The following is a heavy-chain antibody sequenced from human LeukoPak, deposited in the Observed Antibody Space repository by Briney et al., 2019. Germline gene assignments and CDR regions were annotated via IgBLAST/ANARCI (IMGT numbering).Heavy chain of an antibody. CDR2: ISNGGSI. CDR1: GFSISSYA. CDR3: ARDFSYGSGFDY. V-gene: IGHV3-64*01. Sequence: GESLRLSCAASGFSISSYALHWVRQAPGKGLQYVSGISNGGSIDYANSVKGRFTISRDNSRNTLYLQMGSLRPEDMAVYYCARDFSYGSGFDYWGQGILVTVSS. J-gene: IGHJ4*02. D-gene: IGHD5-18*01.